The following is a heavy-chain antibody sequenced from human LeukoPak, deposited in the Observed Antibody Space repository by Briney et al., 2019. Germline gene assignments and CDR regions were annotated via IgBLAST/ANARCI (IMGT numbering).Heavy chain of an antibody. CDR1: GFTFSGSA. J-gene: IGHJ6*02. CDR3: ARVGGIVVVPAAIYYYYYGMDV. CDR2: IRSKANSYAA. V-gene: IGHV3-73*01. D-gene: IGHD2-2*01. Sequence: GGSLRLSCAASGFTFSGSAMHWVRQASGKGLEWVGRIRSKANSYAAAYAASVKGRFTISRDDSKNTAYLQMNSLRAEDTAVYYCARVGGIVVVPAAIYYYYYGMDVWGQGTTVTVSS.